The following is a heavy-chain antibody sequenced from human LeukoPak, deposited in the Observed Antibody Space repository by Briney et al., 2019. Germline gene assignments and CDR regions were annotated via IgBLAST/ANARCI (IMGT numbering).Heavy chain of an antibody. CDR2: INANRGEP. CDR3: AHARGYSGYYDLDY. J-gene: IGHJ4*02. D-gene: IGHD5-12*01. CDR1: GYTFTDYY. V-gene: IGHV1-2*02. Sequence: ASVKVSCKASGYTFTDYYLHWVRQAPGQGLEWMGWINANRGEPNYSKKFQGRVTMTRDTSITTAYIDVSSLRSDDTAVYYCAHARGYSGYYDLDYWGQGTLVTVSS.